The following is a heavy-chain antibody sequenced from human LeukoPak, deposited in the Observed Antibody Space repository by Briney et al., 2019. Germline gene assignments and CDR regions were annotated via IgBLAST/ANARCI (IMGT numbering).Heavy chain of an antibody. J-gene: IGHJ4*02. CDR1: EFTVSSNY. V-gene: IGHV3-53*01. CDR3: AREPGYYFDY. CDR2: IYSGGST. Sequence: GGSLRLSCAASEFTVSSNYMSWVRQAPGKGLEWASVIYSGGSTYYADSVKGQFTISRDNSKNTLYLQMNSLRAEDTAVYYCAREPGYYFDYWGQGTLVTVSS.